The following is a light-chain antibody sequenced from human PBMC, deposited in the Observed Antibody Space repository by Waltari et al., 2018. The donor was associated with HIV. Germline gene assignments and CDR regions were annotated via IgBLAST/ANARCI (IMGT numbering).Light chain of an antibody. J-gene: IGKJ2*01. CDR3: QQYYSTPYT. CDR2: GAS. Sequence: DIVMTQSPDSLAVSLGGRATINCKSSQSLLYNSNNKNYLAWFQQKPGQPPKLLIYGASTRESGVPDRFNGSGSGTDFTLTISSLQAEDVAVYYCQQYYSTPYTFGQGTKLEIK. V-gene: IGKV4-1*01. CDR1: QSLLYNSNNKNY.